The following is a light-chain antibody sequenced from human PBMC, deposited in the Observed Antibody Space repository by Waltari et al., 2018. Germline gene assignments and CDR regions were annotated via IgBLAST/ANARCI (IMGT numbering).Light chain of an antibody. Sequence: IVLTQSPATLSLSPGDRATLSCWASQSVPSNFLAWYQHIPCQAPRLLIYGASSRASDIPDRCSGSGSGTGFTLTISGLGPEDSAMYYCQQSGDSLWTFGQGTKVEIK. CDR3: QQSGDSLWT. CDR1: QSVPSNF. J-gene: IGKJ1*01. V-gene: IGKV3-20*01. CDR2: GAS.